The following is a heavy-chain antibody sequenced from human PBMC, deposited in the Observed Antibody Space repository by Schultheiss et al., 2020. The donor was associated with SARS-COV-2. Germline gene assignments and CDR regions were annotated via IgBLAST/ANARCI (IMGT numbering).Heavy chain of an antibody. V-gene: IGHV5-51*01. Sequence: GGSLRLSCKGSGYSFTSYWIGWVRQMPGKGLEWMGIIYPGDSDTRYSPSFQGQVTISADKSISTAYLQWSSLKASDTAMYYCARHRVLRFLEWSENDYWGQGTLVTVSS. CDR2: IYPGDSDT. CDR3: ARHRVLRFLEWSENDY. D-gene: IGHD3-3*01. CDR1: GYSFTSYW. J-gene: IGHJ4*02.